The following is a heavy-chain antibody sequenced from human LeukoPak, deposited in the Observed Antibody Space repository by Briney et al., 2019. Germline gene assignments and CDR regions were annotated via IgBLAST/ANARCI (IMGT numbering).Heavy chain of an antibody. V-gene: IGHV4-39*01. J-gene: IGHJ6*03. CDR1: GGSISSSSYY. CDR3: GRRVRVVPYYYYMDV. D-gene: IGHD2-2*01. CDR2: IYYSGST. Sequence: SETLSLTCTVSGGSISSSSYYWGWIRQPPGKGLEWIGSIYYSGSTYYNPSLKSRVTISVDTSKNPFSLKLSSVTAADTAVYYCGRRVRVVPYYYYMDVWGKGTTVTVSS.